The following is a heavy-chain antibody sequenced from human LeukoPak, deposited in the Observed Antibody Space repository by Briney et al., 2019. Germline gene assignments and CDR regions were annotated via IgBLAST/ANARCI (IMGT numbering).Heavy chain of an antibody. J-gene: IGHJ4*02. CDR3: AQSQNYGDVFDY. V-gene: IGHV4-34*01. CDR1: GGSFSGYS. D-gene: IGHD4-17*01. Sequence: PSQTPSLTCAVYGGSFSGYSWSWIRQPPGKGLEWIGEINHSRSTNYNPSLKSRVTISVDTSKIQFSLKLSSVTAADTAVYYCAQSQNYGDVFDYWGQGTLVTVSS. CDR2: INHSRST.